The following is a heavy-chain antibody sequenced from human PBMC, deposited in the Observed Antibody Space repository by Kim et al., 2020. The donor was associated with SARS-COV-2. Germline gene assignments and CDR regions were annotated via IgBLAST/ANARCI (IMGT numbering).Heavy chain of an antibody. CDR2: VHYSGNANYNS. Sequence: SETLSLTCTVSGASVSSGSHYWSWIRQPPGKGLEYIGYVHYSGNANYNSNYNPSLMSRVIMSIDTSKNQFSLELRSVTAADTALYYCARDPHGGWDDSWG. V-gene: IGHV4-61*01. D-gene: IGHD1-26*01. CDR3: ARDPHGGWDDS. J-gene: IGHJ5*01. CDR1: GASVSSGSHY.